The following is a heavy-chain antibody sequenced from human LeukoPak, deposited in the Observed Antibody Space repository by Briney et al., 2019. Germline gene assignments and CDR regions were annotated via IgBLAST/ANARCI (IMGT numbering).Heavy chain of an antibody. J-gene: IGHJ6*02. Sequence: GASVKVSCKASGGTFSSYAISWVRQAPGQGLEWMGGIIPIFGTANYARKFQGRVTITADESTSTAYMELSSLRSEDTAVYYCARASTAYYYYYGMDVWGQGTTVTVSS. CDR3: ARASTAYYYYYGMDV. CDR1: GGTFSSYA. CDR2: IIPIFGTA. V-gene: IGHV1-69*13. D-gene: IGHD2-2*01.